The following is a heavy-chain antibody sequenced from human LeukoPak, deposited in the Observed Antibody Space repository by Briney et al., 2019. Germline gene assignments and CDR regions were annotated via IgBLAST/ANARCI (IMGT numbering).Heavy chain of an antibody. V-gene: IGHV4-34*01. CDR1: GGSFSGYY. CDR3: ARGWEAYGSGSYSFAHQRPNWFDP. J-gene: IGHJ5*02. CDR2: IKYSGST. Sequence: PSETLSLTCAVYGGSFSGYYWSWIRQSPGKGLEWIGEIKYSGSTKYNPSLKGRVTISVDTSKNQFSLKLSSVTAADTAVYYCARGWEAYGSGSYSFAHQRPNWFDPWGQGTLVTVSS. D-gene: IGHD3-10*01.